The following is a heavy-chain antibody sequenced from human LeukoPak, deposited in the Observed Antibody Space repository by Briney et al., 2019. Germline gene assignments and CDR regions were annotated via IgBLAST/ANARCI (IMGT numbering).Heavy chain of an antibody. V-gene: IGHV1-69*05. D-gene: IGHD3-22*01. CDR1: GGTFSSYA. Sequence: ASVKVSCKASGGTFSSYAISWVRQAPGQGLEWMGGIIPIFGTANYAQKFQGRVTITTDESTSTAYVELSSLRSEDTAVYYCARGAYYYDSSGYYDSRDFDYWGQGTLVTVSS. CDR2: IIPIFGTA. CDR3: ARGAYYYDSSGYYDSRDFDY. J-gene: IGHJ4*02.